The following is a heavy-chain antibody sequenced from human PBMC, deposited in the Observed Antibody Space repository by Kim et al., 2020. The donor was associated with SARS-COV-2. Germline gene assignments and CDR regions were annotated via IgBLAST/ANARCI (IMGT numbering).Heavy chain of an antibody. CDR3: AREKTTVTINQGAFDI. CDR1: GFTFSSYA. D-gene: IGHD4-17*01. CDR2: ISYDGSNK. Sequence: GGSLRLSCAASGFTFSSYAMHWVRQAPGKGLEWVAVISYDGSNKYYADSVKGRFTISRDNSKNTLYLQMNSLRAEDTAVYYCAREKTTVTINQGAFDIWGQGTMVTVSS. J-gene: IGHJ3*02. V-gene: IGHV3-30-3*01.